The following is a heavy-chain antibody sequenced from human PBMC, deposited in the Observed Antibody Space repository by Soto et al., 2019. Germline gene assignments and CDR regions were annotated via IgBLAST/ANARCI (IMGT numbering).Heavy chain of an antibody. CDR1: GFTFSSYG. V-gene: IGHV3-30*18. CDR3: AKDDIAGAGTGYYY. D-gene: IGHD6-19*01. J-gene: IGHJ4*02. CDR2: ITYDGSNK. Sequence: QVQLVESGGGVVQPGRSLRLSCAASGFTFSSYGMHWVRQAPGKGLEWVAVITYDGSNKYYADSVKGRFTISRDNSKKTLYLQMNSLRAEDTSVYYCAKDDIAGAGTGYYYWGQGSLVTVCS.